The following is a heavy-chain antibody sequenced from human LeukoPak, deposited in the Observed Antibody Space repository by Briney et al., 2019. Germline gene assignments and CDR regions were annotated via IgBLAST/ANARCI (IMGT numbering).Heavy chain of an antibody. D-gene: IGHD2-2*01. V-gene: IGHV3-23*01. CDR3: AKDLSQIVVLPAASDY. J-gene: IGHJ4*02. Sequence: GGSLRLSCAASGFTFDDYAMHWVRQAPGKGLEWVSAISGSGGSTYYADSVKGRFTISRDNSKNTLYLQMNSLRAEDTAVYYCAKDLSQIVVLPAASDYWGQGTLVTVSS. CDR1: GFTFDDYA. CDR2: ISGSGGST.